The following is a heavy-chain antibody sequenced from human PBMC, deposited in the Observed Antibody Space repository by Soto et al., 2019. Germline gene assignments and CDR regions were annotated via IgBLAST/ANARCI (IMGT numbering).Heavy chain of an antibody. V-gene: IGHV3-64*01. CDR3: ARELHSGSYDWFDP. J-gene: IGHJ5*02. CDR1: GFTFSTYA. Sequence: GGSLRLSCAASGFTFSTYAMHWVRQAPGKGLEYVSAISSNGGSTYSANSVKGRFTISRDNAKNSLYLQMNSLRAEDTAVYYCARELHSGSYDWFDPWGQGTLVTVSS. D-gene: IGHD1-26*01. CDR2: ISSNGGST.